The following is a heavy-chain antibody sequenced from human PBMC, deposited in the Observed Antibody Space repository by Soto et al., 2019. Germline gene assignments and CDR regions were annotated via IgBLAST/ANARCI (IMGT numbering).Heavy chain of an antibody. CDR2: IWYDGSNK. Sequence: GGSLRLSCAASGFTFSSYGMHWVRQAPGKGLEWVAVIWYDGSNKYYADSVKGRFTISRDNSKNTLYLQMNSLRAEDTAVYYCARGILTGYYNVIHYYGMDVWGQGTTVTVSS. V-gene: IGHV3-33*01. J-gene: IGHJ6*02. CDR3: ARGILTGYYNVIHYYGMDV. CDR1: GFTFSSYG. D-gene: IGHD3-9*01.